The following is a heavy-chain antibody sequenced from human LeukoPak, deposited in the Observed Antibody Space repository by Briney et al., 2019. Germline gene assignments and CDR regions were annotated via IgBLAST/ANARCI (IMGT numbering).Heavy chain of an antibody. CDR2: ISWNSGSI. V-gene: IGHV3-9*01. J-gene: IGHJ4*02. D-gene: IGHD4-17*01. CDR3: AKALRLRGFDY. Sequence: GGSLRLSCAASGFTFDDYAMHWVRQAPGKGLEWVSGISWNSGSIGYADSVKGRFTISRDNAKNSLYLQMNSLRAEDTALYYCAKALRLRGFDYWGQGTLVTVSS. CDR1: GFTFDDYA.